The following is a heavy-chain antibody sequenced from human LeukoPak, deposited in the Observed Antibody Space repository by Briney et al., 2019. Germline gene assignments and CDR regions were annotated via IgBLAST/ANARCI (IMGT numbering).Heavy chain of an antibody. CDR3: ARGDCTTTSCYLFDY. D-gene: IGHD2-2*01. Sequence: SGGSLRLSCAASGFTFSSYSMSWVRQAPGKGLDWVSSISSSSTIYYADSVKGRFTISRDNVKNSLYLQMNSPRAEDTALYYCARGDCTTTSCYLFDYWGQGTLVTVSS. V-gene: IGHV3-21*01. CDR1: GFTFSSYS. CDR2: ISSSSTI. J-gene: IGHJ4*02.